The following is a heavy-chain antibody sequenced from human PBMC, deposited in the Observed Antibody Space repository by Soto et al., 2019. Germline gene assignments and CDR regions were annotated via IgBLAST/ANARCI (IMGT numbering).Heavy chain of an antibody. J-gene: IGHJ4*02. CDR1: GFTFSSYA. D-gene: IGHD5-18*01. V-gene: IGHV3-30*04. CDR3: ARSASYSYGWFYFDY. CDR2: ISSDGSNK. Sequence: PGGSLRLSCAASGFTFSSYAMHWVRQTPAKGLEWVALISSDGSNKSYADSVKGRFTISRDNSKNTLDLQMNSVRAEDTALYYCARSASYSYGWFYFDYWGQGTLVTVSS.